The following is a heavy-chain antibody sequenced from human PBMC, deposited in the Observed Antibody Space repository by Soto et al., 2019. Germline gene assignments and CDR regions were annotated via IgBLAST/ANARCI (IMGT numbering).Heavy chain of an antibody. CDR1: GGTFSSYS. V-gene: IGHV1-69*18. CDR2: LIPMFGTT. J-gene: IGHJ6*02. D-gene: IGHD6-25*01. CDR3: ARAAVLTFTRFYDVDV. Sequence: QVQLVQSGAEVKTPGSSVKVSCEASGGTFSSYSINWVRQAPGQGLEWMGRLIPMFGTTDYAQRFQGRVTFAADESTNTASMEVTDLTSEDTAVYYCARAAVLTFTRFYDVDVWDQGTTVTVSS.